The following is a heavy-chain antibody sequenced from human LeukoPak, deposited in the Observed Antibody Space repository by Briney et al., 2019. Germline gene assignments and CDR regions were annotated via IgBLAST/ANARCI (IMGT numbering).Heavy chain of an antibody. CDR1: GGSISSGSYY. CDR2: IYTSGSI. CDR3: ARHRRDGSPTQD. V-gene: IGHV4-61*02. D-gene: IGHD5-24*01. J-gene: IGHJ4*02. Sequence: PSQTLSLTCTVSGGSISSGSYYWSWIRQPAGKGLEWIGRIYTSGSINYNPSLKSRVTISVDTSKNQFSLKLSSVTAADTAVYYCARHRRDGSPTQDWGQGILVTVSS.